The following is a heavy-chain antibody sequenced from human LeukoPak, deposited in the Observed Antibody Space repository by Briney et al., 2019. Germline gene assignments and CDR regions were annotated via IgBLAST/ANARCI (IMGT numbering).Heavy chain of an antibody. Sequence: GASVEVSCKASGYTFSSYAISWVRQAPGQGLEWMGGIIPIFDTGNYAQKFQGRLTITADESTSTAYMELSSLRSEDTAVYYCARTYYYDSSGYYFDYWGQGALVTVSS. D-gene: IGHD3-22*01. CDR1: GYTFSSYA. CDR2: IIPIFDTG. J-gene: IGHJ4*02. V-gene: IGHV1-69*13. CDR3: ARTYYYDSSGYYFDY.